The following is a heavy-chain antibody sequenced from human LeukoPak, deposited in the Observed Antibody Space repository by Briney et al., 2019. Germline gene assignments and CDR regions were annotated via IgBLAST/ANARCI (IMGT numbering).Heavy chain of an antibody. J-gene: IGHJ4*02. CDR2: IYYSRST. CDR3: ATTYDSSGYYGY. CDR1: GGSISSSSYY. Sequence: SETLSLTCTVSGGSISSSSYYWGWIRQPPGKGLEWIGSIYYSRSTYYNPSLKSRVTISVDTSKNQFSLKLSSVTAADTAVYYCATTYDSSGYYGYWGQGTLVTISS. D-gene: IGHD3-22*01. V-gene: IGHV4-39*01.